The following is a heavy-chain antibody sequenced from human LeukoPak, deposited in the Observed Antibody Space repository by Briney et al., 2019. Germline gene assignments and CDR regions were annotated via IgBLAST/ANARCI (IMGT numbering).Heavy chain of an antibody. J-gene: IGHJ6*02. CDR2: ISGSGGST. V-gene: IGHV3-23*01. CDR3: AKCFSTFGVVLYYYYSGMDV. CDR1: GFTFSSYA. D-gene: IGHD3-3*01. Sequence: GGSLRLSCAASGFTFSSYAMSWVRQAPGKGLEWVLAISGSGGSTYYADSVKGRFTISRDNSKNTLYLQMNSLRAEDTAVYYCAKCFSTFGVVLYYYYSGMDVWGQGTTVIVSS.